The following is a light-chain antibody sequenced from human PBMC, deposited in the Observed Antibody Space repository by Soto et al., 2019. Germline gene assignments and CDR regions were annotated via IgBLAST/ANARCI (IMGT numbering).Light chain of an antibody. V-gene: IGLV2-11*01. CDR1: SSDVAANNY. Sequence: QSALTQPRSVSGSPGQSVTISCTGTSSDVAANNYVSWYQLHPDKAPKLIIYSVSKRPSGVPDRFSGSQSGDTASLTISGLQADDEADYYCCAFVGSFPGTYIFGGGTKLTVL. CDR2: SVS. CDR3: CAFVGSFPGTYI. J-gene: IGLJ2*01.